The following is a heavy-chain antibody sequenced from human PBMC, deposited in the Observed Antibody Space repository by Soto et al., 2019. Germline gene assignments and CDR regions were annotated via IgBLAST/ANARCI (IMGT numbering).Heavy chain of an antibody. Sequence: GGSLRLSCAASGFTFSSYAMSWVRQAPGKGLEWVSAISGSGGSTYYADSVKGRFTISRDNSKNTLYLQMNSLRAEDTAVYYCAKESWNQYYYDSSANDYWGQGTLVTAPQ. CDR1: GFTFSSYA. CDR3: AKESWNQYYYDSSANDY. V-gene: IGHV3-23*01. J-gene: IGHJ4*02. D-gene: IGHD3-22*01. CDR2: ISGSGGST.